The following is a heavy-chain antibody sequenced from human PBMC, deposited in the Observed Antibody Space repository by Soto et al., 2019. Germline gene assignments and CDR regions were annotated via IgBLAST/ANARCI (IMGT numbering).Heavy chain of an antibody. J-gene: IGHJ4*02. V-gene: IGHV4-39*01. CDR3: ARREGLGGVRV. CDR2: IYYSGST. Sequence: SETLSLTCTVSGGSISSSSYYWGWIRQPPGKGLEWIGSIYYSGSTYYNPSLKSRVTISVDTSKNQFSLKLSSVTAADTAVYYCARREGLGGVRVWGQGTLVTVSS. D-gene: IGHD3-10*01. CDR1: GGSISSSSYY.